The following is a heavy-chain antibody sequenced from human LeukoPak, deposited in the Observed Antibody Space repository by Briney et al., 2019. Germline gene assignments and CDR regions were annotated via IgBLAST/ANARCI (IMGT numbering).Heavy chain of an antibody. Sequence: GGSLRLSCAASGFAFSTYAMHWVRQAPGKGLEWVALISYDGSNKYYADSVRGRFTFSRDNSKNTLYLQMNSLRAEDTAVYYCARDPLGTRPGFDYWGQGTLVTVSS. D-gene: IGHD1-1*01. CDR1: GFAFSTYA. J-gene: IGHJ4*02. V-gene: IGHV3-30*14. CDR3: ARDPLGTRPGFDY. CDR2: ISYDGSNK.